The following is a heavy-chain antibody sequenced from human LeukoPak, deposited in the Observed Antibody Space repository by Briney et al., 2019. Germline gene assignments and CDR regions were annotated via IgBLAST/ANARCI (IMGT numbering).Heavy chain of an antibody. J-gene: IGHJ4*02. CDR3: ARGNVVTIFSFDY. CDR2: IYPGDSDT. V-gene: IGHV5-51*04. Sequence: GESLKISCKGSGYSFTSYWIGWVRQMPGEGLEWMGIIYPGDSDTRYSPSFQGQVTISADKPISTAYLQWSSLKASDTAMYYCARGNVVTIFSFDYWGQGTLVTVSS. D-gene: IGHD3-9*01. CDR1: GYSFTSYW.